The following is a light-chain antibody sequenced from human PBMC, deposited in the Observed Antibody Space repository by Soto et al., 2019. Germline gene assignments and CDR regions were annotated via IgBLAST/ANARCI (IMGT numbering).Light chain of an antibody. V-gene: IGKV1-5*03. Sequence: DIQMTQFPSTLSASIGDRVTITCRASQTISSWLAWYQQKPGKAPKLLIYKASSLETGVPSRFSGCGSETEFTLTISSLQPDDFATYYCQQYNSYPYTFGQGTRLEIK. CDR3: QQYNSYPYT. J-gene: IGKJ2*01. CDR1: QTISSW. CDR2: KAS.